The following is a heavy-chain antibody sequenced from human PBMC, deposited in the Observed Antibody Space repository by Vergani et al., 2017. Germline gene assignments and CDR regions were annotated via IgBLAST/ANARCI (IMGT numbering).Heavy chain of an antibody. Sequence: VQLVESGGGLVQPGGSLRLSCAASGFTFSSYGMHWVRPAPGKGLEWVAVISYDGSNKYYADSVKGRFTISRDNSKNTLYLQMNSLRAEDTAVYYCAKDRASYGSGSYYIFYYYYGMDVWGQGTTVTVSS. J-gene: IGHJ6*02. D-gene: IGHD3-10*01. CDR2: ISYDGSNK. V-gene: IGHV3-30*18. CDR3: AKDRASYGSGSYYIFYYYYGMDV. CDR1: GFTFSSYG.